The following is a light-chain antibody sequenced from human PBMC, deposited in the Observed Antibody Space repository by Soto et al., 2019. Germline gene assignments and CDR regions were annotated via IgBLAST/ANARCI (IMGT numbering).Light chain of an antibody. V-gene: IGLV2-14*01. CDR3: SSYTSSSTLYV. Sequence: QSALTQPASVSGSPGQSITISCTGTRSDGGAYNYVSWYQQHPGKAPKLMVYEVSNRPSGVSNRFSGSKSGNTASLPISGLQAEDEADYYCSSYTSSSTLYVFGTGTKLTVL. J-gene: IGLJ1*01. CDR1: RSDGGAYNY. CDR2: EVS.